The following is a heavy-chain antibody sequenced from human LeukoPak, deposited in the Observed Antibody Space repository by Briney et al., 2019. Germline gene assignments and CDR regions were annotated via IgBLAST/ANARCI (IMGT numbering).Heavy chain of an antibody. CDR1: GYTFTSYG. J-gene: IGHJ4*02. V-gene: IGHV1-18*01. D-gene: IGHD6-19*01. CDR2: ISAYNGNT. Sequence: ASVKVSCKASGYTFTSYGISWVCHAPGQGLEWMGWISAYNGNTNYAQKLQGRVTMTTDNSTSTAYMELRSLRSDDTAVYYCAREGSAVAVSDYWGQGTLVSVSS. CDR3: AREGSAVAVSDY.